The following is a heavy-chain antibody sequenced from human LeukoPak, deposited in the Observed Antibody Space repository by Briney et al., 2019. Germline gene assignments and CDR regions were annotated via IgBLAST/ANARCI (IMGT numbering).Heavy chain of an antibody. D-gene: IGHD2-15*01. V-gene: IGHV4-34*01. CDR3: ARVKGYCSGGSCYSDWYFDL. CDR1: GGSFSGYY. Sequence: SETLSLTCAVYGGSFSGYYWSWIRQPPGKGLEWIGEINHSGSTNYNPSLKSRVTISVDTSKNQFSLELSSVTAADTAVYYCARVKGYCSGGSCYSDWYFDLWGRGTLVTVSS. CDR2: INHSGST. J-gene: IGHJ2*01.